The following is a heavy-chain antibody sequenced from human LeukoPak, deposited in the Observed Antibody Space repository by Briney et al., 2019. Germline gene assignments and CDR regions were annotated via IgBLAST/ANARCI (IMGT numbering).Heavy chain of an antibody. CDR2: ISAYSGNT. Sequence: GASVKVSCKASGYTFTSYCISWVRQAPGQGLEWMGWISAYSGNTNYAQKFQGRVTMTTDTSTSTAYMELRSLRSDDTAVYYCARYQARDYGDSRIYYYHGMDVWGKGNTVTVSS. CDR3: ARYQARDYGDSRIYYYHGMDV. J-gene: IGHJ6*04. V-gene: IGHV1-18*04. CDR1: GYTFTSYC. D-gene: IGHD4-17*01.